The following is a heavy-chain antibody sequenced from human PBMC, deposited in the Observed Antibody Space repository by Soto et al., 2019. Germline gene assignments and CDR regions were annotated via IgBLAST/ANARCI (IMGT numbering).Heavy chain of an antibody. CDR3: ARDQDYYDSSGYYDGSWFDP. J-gene: IGHJ5*02. CDR1: GYTSTSYG. V-gene: IGHV1-18*01. D-gene: IGHD3-22*01. Sequence: ASVKVSCKASGYTSTSYGISWVRQAPGQGLEWMGWISAYNGNTNYAQKLQGRVTMTTDTSTSTAYMELSSLRSEDTAVYYCARDQDYYDSSGYYDGSWFDPWGQGTLVTVSS. CDR2: ISAYNGNT.